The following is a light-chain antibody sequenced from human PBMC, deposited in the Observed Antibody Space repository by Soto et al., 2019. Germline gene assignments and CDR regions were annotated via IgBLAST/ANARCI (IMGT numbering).Light chain of an antibody. V-gene: IGLV2-14*01. CDR1: SRDVGGYDY. Sequence: QSALTQPASVSGSPGQSITISCTGTSRDVGGYDYVSWYQQFPGKAPKLIIYEVSNRPSGVSNRFSGSKSGNTASLTISGLQAEDEADYYCSSYTSSITVDVVFGGGTKLTVL. J-gene: IGLJ2*01. CDR2: EVS. CDR3: SSYTSSITVDVV.